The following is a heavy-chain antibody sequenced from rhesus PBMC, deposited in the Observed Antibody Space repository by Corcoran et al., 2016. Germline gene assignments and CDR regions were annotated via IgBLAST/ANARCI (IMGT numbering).Heavy chain of an antibody. CDR1: GYSISSGYG. CDR2: IFGCGGGT. V-gene: IGHV4-106*01. CDR3: ARLLGTTNVDY. D-gene: IGHD1-44*01. Sequence: QVQLQESGPGLVKPSETLSLTCAVSGYSISSGYGWSWIRQPPGKGLEWIGIIFGCGGGTNHMPSLSNRVSISIDTSKNQFSRKLSSVTAADTAVYYCARLLGTTNVDYWGQGVLVTVSS. J-gene: IGHJ4*01.